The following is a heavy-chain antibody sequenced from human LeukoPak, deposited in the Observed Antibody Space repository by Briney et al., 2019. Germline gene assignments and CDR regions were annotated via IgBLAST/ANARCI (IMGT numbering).Heavy chain of an antibody. CDR2: IIPIFGTA. CDR1: GGTFSSYA. CDR3: ASGYCSGGSCFQHYYYYYMDV. J-gene: IGHJ6*03. Sequence: GSSVKVSCKASGGTFSSYAISWVRQAPGQGLEWMGGIIPIFGTANYAQKFQGRVTITADKSTSTAYMELSSLRSEDTAVYYCASGYCSGGSCFQHYYYYYMDVWGKGTTVTVSS. D-gene: IGHD2-15*01. V-gene: IGHV1-69*06.